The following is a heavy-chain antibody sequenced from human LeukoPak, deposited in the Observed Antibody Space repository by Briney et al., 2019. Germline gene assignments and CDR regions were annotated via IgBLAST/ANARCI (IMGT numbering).Heavy chain of an antibody. CDR2: IYSGGST. Sequence: PGGSLRLSCAASGFTVSSNYMSWVRQAPGKGLEWVSVIYSGGSTYYADSVKGRFTISRDNSKNTLYLQMNSLRGEDTAVYYCAREVEARRLGSWVDPWGQGTLVTVSS. V-gene: IGHV3-53*01. J-gene: IGHJ5*02. D-gene: IGHD6-6*01. CDR1: GFTVSSNY. CDR3: AREVEARRLGSWVDP.